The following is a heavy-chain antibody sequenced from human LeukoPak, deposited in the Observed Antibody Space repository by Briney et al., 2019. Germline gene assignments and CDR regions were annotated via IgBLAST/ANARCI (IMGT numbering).Heavy chain of an antibody. CDR2: TSGSGVNS. D-gene: IGHD5-12*01. Sequence: GGSLRLSCAASGFTFNRNAISWVRQAPGKGLEWVAATSGSGVNSYYADSVRGRFTISRDNSQNTLYLQMDSLRAEDTALYYCAKEYSGYDFDYWGQGTLVTVSS. CDR1: GFTFNRNA. J-gene: IGHJ4*02. V-gene: IGHV3-23*01. CDR3: AKEYSGYDFDY.